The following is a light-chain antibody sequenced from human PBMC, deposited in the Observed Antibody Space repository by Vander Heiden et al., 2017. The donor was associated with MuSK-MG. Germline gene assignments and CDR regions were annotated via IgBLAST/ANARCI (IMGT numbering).Light chain of an antibody. CDR2: AAS. V-gene: IGKV1-8*01. J-gene: IGKJ2*01. CDR3: QQDYSYPYT. CDR1: QGISSY. Sequence: AIRMTQSPSSFSASTGDRVTITCRASQGISSYLAWYQQKPGKAPKLLIYAASTLLSGVPSRFSGTRSGTDFTLTISCLQSEDFATYYCQQDYSYPYTFGQGTKMEIK.